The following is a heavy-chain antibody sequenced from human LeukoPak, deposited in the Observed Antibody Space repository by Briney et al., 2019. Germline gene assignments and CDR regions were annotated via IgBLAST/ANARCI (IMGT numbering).Heavy chain of an antibody. Sequence: GGSLRLSCAASGFTFSTYWMSWVRQAPGKGLEWVANIKQDGSEKYYVDSVKGRFTISRDNAKNSLYLQLDSLRAEDTAVYYCARSIAADVGDYYYYYGMDVWGQGTTVTVSS. CDR1: GFTFSTYW. CDR2: IKQDGSEK. CDR3: ARSIAADVGDYYYYYGMDV. D-gene: IGHD6-13*01. J-gene: IGHJ6*02. V-gene: IGHV3-7*01.